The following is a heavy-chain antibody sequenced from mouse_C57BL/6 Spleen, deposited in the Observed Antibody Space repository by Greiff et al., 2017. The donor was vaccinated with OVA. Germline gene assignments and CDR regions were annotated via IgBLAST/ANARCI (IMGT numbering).Heavy chain of an antibody. Sequence: EVQLVESGGGLVKPGGSLKLSCAASGFTFSDYGMHWVRQAPEKGLEWVAYISSGSSTIYYADTVKGRFTISRDNAKNTLFLQMTSLRSEDTAMYYCARPCYYGSSPDWCACWGQGTLVTVSA. J-gene: IGHJ3*01. CDR2: ISSGSSTI. CDR3: ARPCYYGSSPDWCAC. CDR1: GFTFSDYG. V-gene: IGHV5-17*01. D-gene: IGHD1-1*01.